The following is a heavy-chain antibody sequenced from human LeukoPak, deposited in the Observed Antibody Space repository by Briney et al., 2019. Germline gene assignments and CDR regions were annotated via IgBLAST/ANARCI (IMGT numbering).Heavy chain of an antibody. CDR2: INPSGGST. J-gene: IGHJ3*02. CDR3: ASLDPGDAFDI. Sequence: GASVKVSCKASGYTFTSYYMHWVRQAPGQGLEWMGIINPSGGSTSYAQKFQGRVTTTRDTSTSAVYMELSSLRSEDTAVYYCASLDPGDAFDIWGQGTMVTVSS. CDR1: GYTFTSYY. V-gene: IGHV1-46*01.